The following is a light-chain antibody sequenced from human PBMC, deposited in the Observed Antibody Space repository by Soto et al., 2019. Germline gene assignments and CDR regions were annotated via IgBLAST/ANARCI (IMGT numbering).Light chain of an antibody. V-gene: IGKV3-20*01. J-gene: IGKJ1*01. Sequence: ESVLPQSPGPLPLYPAERATLSCRASQSIDSKDLAWYQQRPGQAPRILIFAASSRATGVPDRFSGSGSGTDFTLTISRLEPGDFAVYYCQQYGYSSWTFGQGTKVDIK. CDR1: QSIDSKD. CDR2: AAS. CDR3: QQYGYSSWT.